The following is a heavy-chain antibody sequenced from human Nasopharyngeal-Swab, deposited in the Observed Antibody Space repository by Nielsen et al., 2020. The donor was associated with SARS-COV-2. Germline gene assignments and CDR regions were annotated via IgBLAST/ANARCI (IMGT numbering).Heavy chain of an antibody. V-gene: IGHV3-66*01. J-gene: IGHJ4*02. Sequence: GGSLRLSCAASGFTVSLYWMHWVRQAPGKGLEWISVIYSGGSTYYADSVKGRFTVSRDNAKNSLYLQMSSLRDDDTAVYYCVREFEATGATYLDYWGLGTLVTVSS. CDR2: IYSGGST. CDR1: GFTVSLYW. D-gene: IGHD1-26*01. CDR3: VREFEATGATYLDY.